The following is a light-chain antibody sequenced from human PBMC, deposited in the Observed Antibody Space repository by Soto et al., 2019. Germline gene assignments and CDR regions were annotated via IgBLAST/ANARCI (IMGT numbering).Light chain of an antibody. CDR1: HSLLHSNGYNY. V-gene: IGKV2-28*01. CDR3: MQALQTPA. J-gene: IGKJ5*01. Sequence: DIVMTQTPLSLPVTPGEPASISCRSSHSLLHSNGYNYLDWYLQKPGQSPQLLIYLGSNRASGVPDRFSGSGSGTDSTLKISRVEAEDVGVYFCMQALQTPAFAQGTRLEI. CDR2: LGS.